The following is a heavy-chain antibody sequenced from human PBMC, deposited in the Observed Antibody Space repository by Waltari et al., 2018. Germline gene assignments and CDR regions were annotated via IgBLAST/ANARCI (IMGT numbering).Heavy chain of an antibody. D-gene: IGHD1-1*01. V-gene: IGHV5-51*01. Sequence: EVQLVQSGVEVRKPGPSLKISCKGSGYSFTTYWIGWVRQMPGKGLEWMGIIYPGDSDTRYSPSFQGQVTISADNSISTAYLQWSSLKASDTAMYFCARAPTGTSSPYYFDYWGQGTLVTVSS. CDR2: IYPGDSDT. CDR3: ARAPTGTSSPYYFDY. CDR1: GYSFTTYW. J-gene: IGHJ4*02.